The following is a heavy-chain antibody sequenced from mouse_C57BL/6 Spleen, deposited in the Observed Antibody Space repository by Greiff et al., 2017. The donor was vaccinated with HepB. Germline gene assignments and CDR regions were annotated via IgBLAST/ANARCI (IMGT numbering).Heavy chain of an antibody. V-gene: IGHV5-9-1*02. CDR2: ISSGGDYI. CDR3: TRDEGGGSYVWFAY. J-gene: IGHJ3*01. D-gene: IGHD1-1*02. CDR1: GFTFSSYA. Sequence: EVKVVESGEGLVKPGGSLKLSCAASGFTFSSYAMSWVRQTPEKRLEWVAYISSGGDYIYYADTVKGRFTISRDNARNTLYLQMSSLKSEDTAMYYCTRDEGGGSYVWFAYWGQGTLVTVSA.